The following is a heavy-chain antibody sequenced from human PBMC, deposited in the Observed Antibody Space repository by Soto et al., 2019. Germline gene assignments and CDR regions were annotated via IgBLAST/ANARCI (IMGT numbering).Heavy chain of an antibody. V-gene: IGHV3-23*01. CDR2: IDSRTPNA. CDR3: VSWMSAHLDY. J-gene: IGHJ4*02. Sequence: PGGSLRLSCAASGFAFSNYAMNWVRQAPGKGLEWVSTIDSRTPNAHYADSVEGRFTISRDNSRNTVDLQMNSLRAEDTALYYCVSWMSAHLDYWGRGTLVTVSS. CDR1: GFAFSNYA. D-gene: IGHD2-2*03.